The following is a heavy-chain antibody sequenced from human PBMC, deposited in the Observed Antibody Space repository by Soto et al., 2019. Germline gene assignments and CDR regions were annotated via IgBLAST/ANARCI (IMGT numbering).Heavy chain of an antibody. V-gene: IGHV3-15*01. Sequence: EVQLVESGGGLVQPGGSLRLSCAASGFTFSNAWMSWVRQAPGKGLEWVGRIKSKTDGGTTDYAAPVKGRFTISRDDSKNTLYLQMNSLKTEDTAVYYCTTVYDFWSGYYLFDYWGQGTLVTVSS. J-gene: IGHJ4*02. CDR1: GFTFSNAW. D-gene: IGHD3-3*01. CDR3: TTVYDFWSGYYLFDY. CDR2: IKSKTDGGTT.